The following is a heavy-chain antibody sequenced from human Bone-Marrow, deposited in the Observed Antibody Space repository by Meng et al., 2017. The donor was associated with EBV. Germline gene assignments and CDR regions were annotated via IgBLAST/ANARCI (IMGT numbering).Heavy chain of an antibody. CDR2: INHSGST. V-gene: IGHV4-34*01. Sequence: QVQLQQWGAGLLKPSETLSLTCAVYGGSFSGYYWSWIRQPPGKGLEWIGEINHSGSTNYNPSLKSRVTISVDTSKNQFSLKLSSVTAADTAVYYCARANYYDISGYYLFHFDYWGQGTLFTVSS. J-gene: IGHJ4*02. CDR1: GGSFSGYY. CDR3: ARANYYDISGYYLFHFDY. D-gene: IGHD3-22*01.